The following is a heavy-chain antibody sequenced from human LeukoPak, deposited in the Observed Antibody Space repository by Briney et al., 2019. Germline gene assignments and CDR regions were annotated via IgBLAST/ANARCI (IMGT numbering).Heavy chain of an antibody. V-gene: IGHV3-33*06. CDR3: AKDVGCSSTSCYVGGWLDP. CDR1: GFTFSSYG. Sequence: GSLRLSCAASGFTFSSYGMHWVRQAPGKGLEWVAVIWYDGSNKYYADSVKGRFTISRDNSKNTLYLQMNSLRAEDTAVYYCAKDVGCSSTSCYVGGWLDPWGQGTLVTVSS. D-gene: IGHD2-2*01. J-gene: IGHJ5*02. CDR2: IWYDGSNK.